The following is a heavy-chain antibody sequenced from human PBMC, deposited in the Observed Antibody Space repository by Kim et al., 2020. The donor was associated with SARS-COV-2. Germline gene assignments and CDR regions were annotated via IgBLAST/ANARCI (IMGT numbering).Heavy chain of an antibody. J-gene: IGHJ5*02. Sequence: ASVKVSCKASGYTFTSYYMHWVRQAPGQGLEWMGIINPSGGSTSYAQKFQGRVTMTRDTSTSTVYMELSSLRSEDTAVYYCERDSRIAAADDNWFDPWGQGTLVTVSS. V-gene: IGHV1-46*01. CDR1: GYTFTSYY. CDR2: INPSGGST. CDR3: ERDSRIAAADDNWFDP. D-gene: IGHD6-13*01.